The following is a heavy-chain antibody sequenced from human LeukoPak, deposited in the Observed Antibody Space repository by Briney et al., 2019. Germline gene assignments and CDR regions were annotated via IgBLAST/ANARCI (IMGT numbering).Heavy chain of an antibody. CDR3: ARAARRIAARPGGHYYYYYYMDV. J-gene: IGHJ6*03. CDR1: GGTFSSYA. V-gene: IGHV1-69*05. CDR2: IIPIFGTA. Sequence: SVKVSCKASGGTFSSYAISWVRQAPGQGLEWMGGIIPIFGTANYAQKFQGRVTITTDESTSTAYMELSSLGSEDTAVYYCARAARRIAARPGGHYYYYYYMDVWGKGTTVTVSS. D-gene: IGHD6-6*01.